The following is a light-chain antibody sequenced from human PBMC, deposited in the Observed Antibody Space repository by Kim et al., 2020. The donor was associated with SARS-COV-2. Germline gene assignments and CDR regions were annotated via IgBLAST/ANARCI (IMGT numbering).Light chain of an antibody. CDR2: AAS. CDR3: QLSYSTPVT. Sequence: DIQMTQSPSSLSASVGDRVTITCRASQSISSYLNWYQQKPGKAPKVLIYAASSLQGGVPSRFSGSGSGTDFTLTISSLQPEDFATYYCQLSYSTPVTFGGGTKVDIK. V-gene: IGKV1-39*01. CDR1: QSISSY. J-gene: IGKJ4*01.